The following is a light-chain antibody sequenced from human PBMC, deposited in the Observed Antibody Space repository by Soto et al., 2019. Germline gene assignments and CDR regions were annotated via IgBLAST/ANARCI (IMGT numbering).Light chain of an antibody. CDR2: EVS. CDR1: SSDVGGYNS. V-gene: IGLV2-14*01. J-gene: IGLJ2*01. Sequence: QSVLTQPASVSGSPGQSITISCTGTSSDVGGYNSVSWYQQHPGKAPKLMIYEVSNRPSGVSNRFSGSKSVNTASLTISGLQDEDEADYYCSSYTSSSTVVFGGGTKLTVL. CDR3: SSYTSSSTVV.